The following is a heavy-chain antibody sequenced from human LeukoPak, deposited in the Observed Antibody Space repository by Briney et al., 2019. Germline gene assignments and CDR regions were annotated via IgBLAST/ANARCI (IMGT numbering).Heavy chain of an antibody. CDR2: LSGGGGST. CDR1: GFTFSSYA. Sequence: PGGSLRLSCAASGFTFSSYAMSWVRQAPGKGLQWVSTLSGGGGSTYYADSVKGRFTISRDNSKNTLYLQMNSLRAEDTAVYYCAKDRAIQLVPYYLDPDIWGQGTMVTVSS. V-gene: IGHV3-23*01. J-gene: IGHJ3*02. CDR3: AKDRAIQLVPYYLDPDI. D-gene: IGHD5-18*01.